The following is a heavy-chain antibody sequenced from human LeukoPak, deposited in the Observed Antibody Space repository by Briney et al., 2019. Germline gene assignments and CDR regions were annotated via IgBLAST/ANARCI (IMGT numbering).Heavy chain of an antibody. CDR1: GYTFTSYD. V-gene: IGHV1-8*01. CDR3: ARGSVWAYYDFWSGSVRTNNWFDP. D-gene: IGHD3-3*01. CDR2: MNPNSGNT. Sequence: GASVKVSCKASGYTFTSYDINGVRQATGQGLEWMGWMNPNSGNTGYAQKFQGRGTMTRNTSISTAYMEMSSLRSEDTAVYYCARGSVWAYYDFWSGSVRTNNWFDPWGQGTLVTVSS. J-gene: IGHJ5*02.